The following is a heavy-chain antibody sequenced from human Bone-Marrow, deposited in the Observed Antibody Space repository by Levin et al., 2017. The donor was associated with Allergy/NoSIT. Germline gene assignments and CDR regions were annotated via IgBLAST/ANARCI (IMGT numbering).Heavy chain of an antibody. CDR3: ARDQGGSSSPLHFDY. V-gene: IGHV4-4*07. Sequence: SETLSLTCTVSGGSISSYYWSWIRQPAGKGLEWIGRIYTSGSTNHNPSLKSRVTMSVDTSKKQFSLKLSSVTAADTAVYYCARDQGGSSSPLHFDYWGQGTLVTVSS. CDR1: GGSISSYY. J-gene: IGHJ4*02. D-gene: IGHD6-13*01. CDR2: IYTSGST.